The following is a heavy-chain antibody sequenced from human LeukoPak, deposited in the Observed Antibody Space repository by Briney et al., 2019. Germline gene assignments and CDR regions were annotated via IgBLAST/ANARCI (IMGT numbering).Heavy chain of an antibody. J-gene: IGHJ6*03. CDR3: ARQFSHYDSSGYPNYYYYYMDV. CDR2: IYPGDSDT. V-gene: IGHV5-51*01. Sequence: GESLQISCKGSGYSFTSYWIGWVRQMPGKGLEWMGIIYPGDSDTRYSPSFQGQVTISADKSISTAYLQWSSLKASDTAMYYCARQFSHYDSSGYPNYYYYYMDVWGKGTTVTVS. CDR1: GYSFTSYW. D-gene: IGHD3-22*01.